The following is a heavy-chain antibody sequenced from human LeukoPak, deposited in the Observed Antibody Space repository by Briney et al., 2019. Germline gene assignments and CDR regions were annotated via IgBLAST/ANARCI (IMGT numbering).Heavy chain of an antibody. CDR2: IYTSGST. Sequence: PSETLSLTCTVSGGSISSYYWSWIRQPAGKGLEWIGRIYTSGSTNYNPSLKSRVTISVDTSKNQFSLKLSSVTAADTAVYYCASLPRIPDAFDIWGQGTMVTVSS. V-gene: IGHV4-4*07. CDR3: ASLPRIPDAFDI. D-gene: IGHD6-6*01. J-gene: IGHJ3*02. CDR1: GGSISSYY.